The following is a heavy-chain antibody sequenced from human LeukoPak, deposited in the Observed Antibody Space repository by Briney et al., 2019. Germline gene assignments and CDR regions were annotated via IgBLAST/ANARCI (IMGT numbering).Heavy chain of an antibody. V-gene: IGHV4-59*01. J-gene: IGHJ4*02. Sequence: PSETLSLTCTVSGGSTSSYYWSWIRQPPGKGLEWIGYIYYSGSTNYNPSLKSRVTISVDTSKNQFSLKLSSVTAADTAVYYCARDGGDYPFDYWGQGTLVTVSS. CDR3: ARDGGDYPFDY. D-gene: IGHD4-17*01. CDR1: GGSTSSYY. CDR2: IYYSGST.